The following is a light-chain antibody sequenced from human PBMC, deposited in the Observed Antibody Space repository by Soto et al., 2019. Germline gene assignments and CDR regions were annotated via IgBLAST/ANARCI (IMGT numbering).Light chain of an antibody. CDR3: EQYNNWPIT. CDR1: QYIGSN. J-gene: IGKJ5*01. CDR2: GAS. Sequence: EIVMTQSPATLSVSPGERATLSCRGSQYIGSNLAWYQQKPGQAPRLLIYGASTRATGIPARFSGSGSGTEFTLTISSLQSEDFAVYYCEQYNNWPITFGQGTRLEIK. V-gene: IGKV3-15*01.